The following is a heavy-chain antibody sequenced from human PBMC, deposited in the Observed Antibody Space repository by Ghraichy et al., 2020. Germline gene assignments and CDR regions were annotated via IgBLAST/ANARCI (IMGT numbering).Heavy chain of an antibody. D-gene: IGHD6-19*01. CDR3: ARENGIAVAADPDY. V-gene: IGHV1-69*13. Sequence: SVKVSCKASGGTFSSYAISWVRQAPGQGLEWMGGIIPIFGTANYAQKFQGRVTITADESTSTAYMELSSLRSEDTAVYYCARENGIAVAADPDYWGQGTLVTVSS. CDR2: IIPIFGTA. J-gene: IGHJ4*02. CDR1: GGTFSSYA.